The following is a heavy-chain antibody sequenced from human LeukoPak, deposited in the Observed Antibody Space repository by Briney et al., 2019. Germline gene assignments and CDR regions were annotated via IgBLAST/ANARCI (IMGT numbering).Heavy chain of an antibody. V-gene: IGHV1-24*01. Sequence: ASVKVSCKVSGYTLTELSMHWVRQAPGKALEWMGGFDPEDGETIYAQKFQGRVTMTEDTSTDTAYMELSSLRSEDTAVYYCATAYIVGATTSLDYWGQGTLVTVSS. D-gene: IGHD1-26*01. J-gene: IGHJ4*02. CDR1: GYTLTELS. CDR2: FDPEDGET. CDR3: ATAYIVGATTSLDY.